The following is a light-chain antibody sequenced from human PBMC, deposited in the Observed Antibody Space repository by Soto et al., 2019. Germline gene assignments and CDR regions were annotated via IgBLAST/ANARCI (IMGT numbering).Light chain of an antibody. CDR2: EVN. Sequence: QSALTQPASVSGSPGQSVTISCTGTSSDVGGYNYVSWYQQHPGKAHKLMIYEVNNRPSGVSNRFSASNSGNTASLTISGLQADDEADYCCSSYTSSSTRVFGGGTKLTVL. J-gene: IGLJ3*02. CDR1: SSDVGGYNY. V-gene: IGLV2-14*01. CDR3: SSYTSSSTRV.